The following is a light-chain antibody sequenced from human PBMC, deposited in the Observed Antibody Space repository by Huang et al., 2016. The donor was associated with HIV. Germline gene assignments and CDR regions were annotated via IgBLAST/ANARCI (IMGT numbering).Light chain of an antibody. CDR2: DTS. V-gene: IGKV3-11*01. CDR3: QQRGSRPPT. J-gene: IGKJ1*01. Sequence: EIVSTPPPSTLSSSPGESATRSCRASQSVSSYLSWFQQKPGKAPSLLTDDTSNRATGIPARFSGSGSGTDFTLTISSLEPEDFAVYYCQQRGSRPPTFGQGTKLEIK. CDR1: QSVSSY.